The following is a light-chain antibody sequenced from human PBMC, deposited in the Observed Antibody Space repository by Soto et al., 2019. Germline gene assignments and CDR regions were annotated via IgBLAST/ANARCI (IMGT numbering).Light chain of an antibody. Sequence: ENVLTQSPGTLSLSPGERATLSCRASQSVSGNYLAWYQHKPGQAPRLLIYGASSRATGIADRFSGSGSGTAFTLTISRLEPEAFAVYYCHQYGSSPLPGGSPLPFGGGTKVEIK. V-gene: IGKV3-20*01. CDR3: HQYGSSPLPGGSPLP. CDR1: QSVSGNY. J-gene: IGKJ4*01. CDR2: GAS.